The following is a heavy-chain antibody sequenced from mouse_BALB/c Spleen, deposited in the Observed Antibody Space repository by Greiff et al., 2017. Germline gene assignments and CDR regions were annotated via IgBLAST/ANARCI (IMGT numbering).Heavy chain of an antibody. CDR2: IRNKANGYTT. V-gene: IGHV7-3*02. CDR3: ARVYGNYAMDY. Sequence: EVKLVESGGGLVQPGGSLRLSCATSGFTFTDYYMSWVRQPPGKALEWLGFIRNKANGYTTEYSASVKGRFTISRDNSQSILYLQMNTLRAEDSATYYCARVYGNYAMDYWGQGTSVTVSS. CDR1: GFTFTDYY. D-gene: IGHD2-1*01. J-gene: IGHJ4*01.